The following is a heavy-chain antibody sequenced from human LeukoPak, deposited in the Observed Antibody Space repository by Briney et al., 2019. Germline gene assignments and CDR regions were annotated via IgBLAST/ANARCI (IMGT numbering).Heavy chain of an antibody. Sequence: QAGGSLRLSCAASGFTFSTYAMSWVRQAPGKGLEWVSAISYTGGSTYYADSVKGRFTISRDNSENTLYLQMNSLRAEDTAVYYCAKRSYVSGSYFNPVDSWGQGTLVTVSS. CDR2: ISYTGGST. J-gene: IGHJ4*02. CDR3: AKRSYVSGSYFNPVDS. CDR1: GFTFSTYA. D-gene: IGHD3-10*01. V-gene: IGHV3-23*01.